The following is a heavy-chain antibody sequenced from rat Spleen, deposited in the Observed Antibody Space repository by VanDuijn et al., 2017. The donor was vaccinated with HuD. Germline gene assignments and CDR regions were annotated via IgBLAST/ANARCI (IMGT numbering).Heavy chain of an antibody. J-gene: IGHJ2*01. CDR3: TRDRLGAGFDY. CDR1: GFSLTRNH. CDR2: MWNDGDT. Sequence: QVQLKESGPGLVQPSQTLSLTCTVSGFSLTRNHVHWVRQPPGKGLEWMGIMWNDGDTSYNSALKSRLRISRDTSKSQIFLKMDTLQTEDTAIYYCTRDRLGAGFDYWGQGVMVTVSS. D-gene: IGHD5-1*01. V-gene: IGHV2-32*01.